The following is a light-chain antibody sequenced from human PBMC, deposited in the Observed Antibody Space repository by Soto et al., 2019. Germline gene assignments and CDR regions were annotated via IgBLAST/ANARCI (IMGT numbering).Light chain of an antibody. Sequence: DIQMTQSPSSLSASVGDRVTITCRASQGSSNFLAWYQQKPGKVPKLLISAASTLQSGVPSRFSGSGSGTNFTLTITSLHPEEFATYYCQEYSSVITLGQGTRLEI. CDR3: QEYSSVIT. V-gene: IGKV1-27*01. J-gene: IGKJ5*01. CDR2: AAS. CDR1: QGSSNF.